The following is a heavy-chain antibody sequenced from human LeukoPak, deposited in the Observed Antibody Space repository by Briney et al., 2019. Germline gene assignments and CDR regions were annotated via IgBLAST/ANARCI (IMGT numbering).Heavy chain of an antibody. J-gene: IGHJ3*02. CDR1: GFTFSSYG. Sequence: GGSLRLSCAASGFTFSSYGMHWVRQAPGKGLEWVAFIRYDGSNKYYADSVKGRFTISRDNSKNTLYLQMNSLRAEDTAVYYCAKVRRYCSSTSCHMSDAFDIWGQGTMVTVSS. D-gene: IGHD2-2*02. V-gene: IGHV3-30*02. CDR3: AKVRRYCSSTSCHMSDAFDI. CDR2: IRYDGSNK.